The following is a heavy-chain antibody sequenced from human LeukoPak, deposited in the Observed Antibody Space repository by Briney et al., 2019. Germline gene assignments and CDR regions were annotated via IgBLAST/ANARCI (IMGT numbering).Heavy chain of an antibody. J-gene: IGHJ4*02. V-gene: IGHV3-21*04. Sequence: GGSLRLSCAASGFTFSNYGMNWVRQAPGKGLEWVSSISPSSSYIYYADSVKGRFTISRDNAKNALYLQMNSLRAEDTAVYYCAKVFYRPTLIAVVTKGYFDYWGQGTLVTVSS. CDR1: GFTFSNYG. D-gene: IGHD3-22*01. CDR2: ISPSSSYI. CDR3: AKVFYRPTLIAVVTKGYFDY.